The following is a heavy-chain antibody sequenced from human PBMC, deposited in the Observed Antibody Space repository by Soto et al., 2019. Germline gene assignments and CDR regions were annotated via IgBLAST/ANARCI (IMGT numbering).Heavy chain of an antibody. CDR3: TTDEWQQLVPWQMNYYYYYGMDV. D-gene: IGHD6-13*01. J-gene: IGHJ6*02. CDR2: IKSKTDGGTT. CDR1: GFTFSNAW. V-gene: IGHV3-15*07. Sequence: EVQLVESGGGLVKPGGSLRLSCAASGFTFSNAWMNWVRQAPGKGLEWVGRIKSKTDGGTTDYAAPVKGRFTISRDDSKNTLYLQMNSLKTEDTAVYYCTTDEWQQLVPWQMNYYYYYGMDVWGQGTTVTVSS.